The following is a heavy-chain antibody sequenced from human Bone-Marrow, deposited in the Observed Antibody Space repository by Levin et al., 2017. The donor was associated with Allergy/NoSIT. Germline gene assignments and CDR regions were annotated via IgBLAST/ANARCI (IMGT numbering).Heavy chain of an antibody. Sequence: GGSLRLSCAASGFSFSSYAMSWVRQAPGKGLEWVSTISDIGYSVYYADSVKGRLTISRDNSKNTLYLLMNSLRAEDTAVYYCATSTDLRAFDIWGQGTMVTVSS. J-gene: IGHJ3*02. V-gene: IGHV3-23*01. CDR2: ISDIGYSV. CDR3: ATSTDLRAFDI. CDR1: GFSFSSYA. D-gene: IGHD3-3*01.